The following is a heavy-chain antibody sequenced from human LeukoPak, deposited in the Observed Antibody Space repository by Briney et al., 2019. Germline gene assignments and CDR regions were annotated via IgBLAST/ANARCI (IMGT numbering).Heavy chain of an antibody. CDR3: ARVPYYYYYYMDV. Sequence: PSETLSLTCTVSGGSISSYYWGWIRQPPGKGLEWIGSIYYSGSTYYNPSLKSRVTISVDTSKNQFSLKLSSVTAADTAVYYCARVPYYYYYYMDVWGKGTTVTVSS. J-gene: IGHJ6*03. CDR1: GGSISSYY. V-gene: IGHV4-39*07. CDR2: IYYSGST.